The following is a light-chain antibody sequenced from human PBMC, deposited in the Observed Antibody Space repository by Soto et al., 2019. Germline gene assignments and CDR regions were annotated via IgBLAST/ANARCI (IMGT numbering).Light chain of an antibody. J-gene: IGKJ4*01. CDR1: QSISSR. CDR3: QQYTNFPLT. Sequence: DIQMTQSPSTLSASVGDRVTITCRASQSISSRLAWYQQKPGKAPKLLIHEASRLESGVPSRFSGSESGTEFTLTISGLHAEDFATYYCQQYTNFPLTFGGGTKVEIK. V-gene: IGKV1-5*01. CDR2: EAS.